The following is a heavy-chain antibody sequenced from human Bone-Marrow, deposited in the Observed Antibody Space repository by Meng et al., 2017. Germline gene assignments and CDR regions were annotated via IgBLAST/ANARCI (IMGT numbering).Heavy chain of an antibody. Sequence: EVQLVESGGGLVQPGGSLRRSCAASGFTFSSYWMHWVRQAPGKGLVWVSRINPDGTITDYADSVKGRFTISRDNAKNTLYLQMNSLRAEDSAVYYCARFTPFDYWGPGTLVTVSS. CDR2: INPDGTIT. CDR3: ARFTPFDY. J-gene: IGHJ4*02. V-gene: IGHV3-74*01. CDR1: GFTFSSYW.